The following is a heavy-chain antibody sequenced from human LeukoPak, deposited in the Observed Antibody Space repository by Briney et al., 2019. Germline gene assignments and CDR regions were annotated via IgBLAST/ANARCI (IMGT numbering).Heavy chain of an antibody. D-gene: IGHD3-10*01. Sequence: SETLSLTCTVSGGSISSSSYYWGWIRQPPGKGLEWIGSIYYSGSTYYNPSLKSRVTISVDTSKNQFSLKLSSVTAADTAVYYCARDRGYYGSGSQGGMGLYDYWGQGTLVTVSS. CDR2: IYYSGST. J-gene: IGHJ4*02. CDR3: ARDRGYYGSGSQGGMGLYDY. V-gene: IGHV4-39*07. CDR1: GGSISSSSYY.